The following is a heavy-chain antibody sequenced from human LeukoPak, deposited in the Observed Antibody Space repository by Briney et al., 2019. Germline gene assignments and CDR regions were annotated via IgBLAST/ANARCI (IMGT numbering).Heavy chain of an antibody. J-gene: IGHJ4*02. Sequence: HPGGSLRLSCAASGFTFSSYAMSWVRQAPGKGLEWVSAISGSGGSTYYADSVKGRFTISRDNAKNSLYLQMNSLRDEDTAVYYCASQLVFRSPFDYWGQGTLVTVSS. CDR3: ASQLVFRSPFDY. CDR2: ISGSGGST. CDR1: GFTFSSYA. V-gene: IGHV3-23*01.